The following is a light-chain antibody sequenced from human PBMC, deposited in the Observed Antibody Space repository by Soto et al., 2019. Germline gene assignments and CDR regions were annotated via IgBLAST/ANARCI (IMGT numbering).Light chain of an antibody. CDR2: WAS. CDR3: QQYYSTPPKT. Sequence: DIVMTQSPDSLAVSLGERATINCESSQSVLYSSNNKNYLAWYQQKPGQPPKLLIYWASTRESGVPDRFSGSGSATDFTLTISSLQAEDVALYYCQQYYSTPPKTFGQWTKLEIK. CDR1: QSVLYSSNNKNY. J-gene: IGKJ2*01. V-gene: IGKV4-1*01.